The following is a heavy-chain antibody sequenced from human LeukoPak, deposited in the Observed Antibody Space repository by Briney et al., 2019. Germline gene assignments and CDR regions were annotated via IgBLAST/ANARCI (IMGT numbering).Heavy chain of an antibody. CDR2: FDPERGET. J-gene: IGHJ4*02. CDR3: ATGSIVYDF. D-gene: IGHD1-26*01. V-gene: IGHV1-24*01. Sequence: ASVKLSCKVSGHSLTKFTMEWVRQAPGKGLEWMGGFDPERGETIHAQKFQGRFTMTEDTSTDTAYMELNSLTSEDTAVYYCATGSIVYDFWGQGTLVTVSS. CDR1: GHSLTKFT.